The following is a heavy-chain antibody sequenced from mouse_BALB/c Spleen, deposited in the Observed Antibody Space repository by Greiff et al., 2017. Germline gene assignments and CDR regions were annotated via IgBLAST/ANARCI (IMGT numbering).Heavy chain of an antibody. V-gene: IGHV2-2*02. CDR2: IWSGGST. D-gene: IGHD5-1*01. CDR3: ARKGGYLYAMDY. Sequence: VKLVESGPGLVQPSQSLSITCTVSGFSLTSYGVHWVRQSPGKGLEWLGVIWSGGSTDYNAAFISRLSISKDNSKSQVFFKMNSLQANDTAIYYCARKGGYLYAMDYWGQGTSVTVSS. CDR1: GFSLTSYG. J-gene: IGHJ4*01.